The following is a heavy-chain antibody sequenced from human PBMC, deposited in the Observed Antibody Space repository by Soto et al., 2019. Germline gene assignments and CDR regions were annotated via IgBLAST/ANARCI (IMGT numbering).Heavy chain of an antibody. D-gene: IGHD3-22*01. J-gene: IGHJ4*02. V-gene: IGHV1-69*10. CDR2: IIPILCIA. Sequence: SVKVSCKASGYTFTSYGISWVRQAPGQGLEWMGWIIPILCIANYAQKFQGRVTITADKSTSTAYMELSSLRSEDTSVYYCTKGYYYDTCGYFDSWGQGTLVTVSS. CDR3: TKGYYYDTCGYFDS. CDR1: GYTFTSYG.